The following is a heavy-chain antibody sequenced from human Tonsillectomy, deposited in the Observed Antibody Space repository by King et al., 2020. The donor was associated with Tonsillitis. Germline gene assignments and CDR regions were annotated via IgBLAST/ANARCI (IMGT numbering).Heavy chain of an antibody. CDR3: ARGLVILPIHCFDY. CDR1: GGSFSGHY. Sequence: VQLQQWGAGLLRPSETLSLTCAVNGGSFSGHYWNWIRQPPGKGLEWIGEINHSGSTNYNLSLKSRVTISVDTSKMQFSLKLSSVSAADTAVYYCARGLVILPIHCFDYWGQGTLVTVSS. V-gene: IGHV4-34*01. J-gene: IGHJ4*02. D-gene: IGHD3-16*02. CDR2: INHSGST.